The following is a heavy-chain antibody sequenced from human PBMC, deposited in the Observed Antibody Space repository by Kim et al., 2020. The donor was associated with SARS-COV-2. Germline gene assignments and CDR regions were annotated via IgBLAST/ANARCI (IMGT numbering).Heavy chain of an antibody. V-gene: IGHV4-34*01. CDR2: INHSGST. D-gene: IGHD5-18*01. J-gene: IGHJ3*02. CDR1: GGSFSGYY. Sequence: SETLSLTCAVYGGSFSGYYWSWIRQPPGKGLEWIGEINHSGSTNYNPSLKSRVTISVDTSKNQFSLKLSSVTAADTAVYYCARAISYGQREGAFDIWGQGTMVTVSS. CDR3: ARAISYGQREGAFDI.